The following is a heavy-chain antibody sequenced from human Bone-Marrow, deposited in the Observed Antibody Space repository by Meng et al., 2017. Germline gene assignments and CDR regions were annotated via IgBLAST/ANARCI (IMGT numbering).Heavy chain of an antibody. CDR2: INSDGSST. CDR3: ARDPYYYDSSGYYDY. V-gene: IGHV3-74*01. J-gene: IGHJ4*02. D-gene: IGHD3-22*01. CDR1: GFTFSSYW. Sequence: VRRWSPGGGLVQLRGYLGLSCAASGFTFSSYWMHWVRQAPGKGLVWVSRINSDGSSTSYADSVKGRFTISRDNAKNTLYLQMNSLRAEDTAVYYCARDPYYYDSSGYYDYWGQGTLVTVSS.